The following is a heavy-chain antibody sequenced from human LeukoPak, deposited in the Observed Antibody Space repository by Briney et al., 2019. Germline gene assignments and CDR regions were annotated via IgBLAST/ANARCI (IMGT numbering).Heavy chain of an antibody. CDR1: GYSVNAYN. CDR3: AREYILTRYYGDY. J-gene: IGHJ4*02. D-gene: IGHD3-9*01. CDR2: INHKSGGA. V-gene: IGHV1-2*02. Sequence: ASVKVSCKASGYSVNAYNMHWVRQAPGQGLEWMGWINHKSGGANYAQKFQGRVIMTWDTSISTAYMELSRLRSDDTAVYYCAREYILTRYYGDYWGQGTLVTVSS.